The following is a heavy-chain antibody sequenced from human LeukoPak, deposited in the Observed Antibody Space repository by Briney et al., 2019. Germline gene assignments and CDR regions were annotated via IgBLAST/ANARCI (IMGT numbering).Heavy chain of an antibody. D-gene: IGHD3-9*01. Sequence: PGGSLRLSCAASGFTFSNAWMSWVRQAPGKGLEWVGRIKSKSDDDPIDYAAPVQGRFTISRDDSKNTLFLQMNSLKTEDTAVYYCTTDGDDIVTDEFDFWGQGTLVTVSS. CDR2: IKSKSDDDPI. CDR1: GFTFSNAW. CDR3: TTDGDDIVTDEFDF. J-gene: IGHJ4*02. V-gene: IGHV3-15*01.